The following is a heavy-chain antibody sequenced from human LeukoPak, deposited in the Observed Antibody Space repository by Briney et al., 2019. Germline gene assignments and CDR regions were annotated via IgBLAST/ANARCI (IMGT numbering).Heavy chain of an antibody. CDR2: VNRDGSET. J-gene: IGHJ6*02. V-gene: IGHV3-7*03. CDR1: GFALSSYW. Sequence: GGSLRLSSAASGFALSSYWMTWVRQVPGRGPEWVANVNRDGSETYYLDSVKGRFTISKDNAKNTLYLQMNSLRAEDTALYHCARNNGMDVWGQGTTVIVSS. CDR3: ARNNGMDV.